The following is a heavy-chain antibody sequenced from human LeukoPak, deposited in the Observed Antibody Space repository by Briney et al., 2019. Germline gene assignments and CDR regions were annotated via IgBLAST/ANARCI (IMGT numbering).Heavy chain of an antibody. CDR1: GYSLSSGYY. CDR3: ARERYYYDSSGYPY. V-gene: IGHV4-38-2*02. J-gene: IGHJ4*02. CDR2: IYHSGST. D-gene: IGHD3-22*01. Sequence: PPETLSLTCVLSGYSLSSGYYWGWIRQPPGKGLEWIGSIYHSGSTYYNPSLKSRVTISVDTSKNQFSLKLSSVTAADTAVYYCARERYYYDSSGYPYWGQGTLVTVSS.